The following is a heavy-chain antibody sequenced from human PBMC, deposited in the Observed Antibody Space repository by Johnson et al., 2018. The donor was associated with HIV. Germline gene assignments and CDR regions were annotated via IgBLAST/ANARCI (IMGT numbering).Heavy chain of an antibody. Sequence: QVQLVESGGGVVQPGRSLRLSCAASRFTFSTYGMHWVRQAPGKGLEWVAVISYDGSSKFYADSVKGRFTISRDNSKNTLYLQMNSLTGEDTAIYYCAAGVGDCHPSHWGFCAFDVWGRGTMVTVSS. CDR3: AAGVGDCHPSHWGFCAFDV. CDR2: ISYDGSSK. CDR1: RFTFSTYG. J-gene: IGHJ3*01. D-gene: IGHD2-21*01. V-gene: IGHV3-30*03.